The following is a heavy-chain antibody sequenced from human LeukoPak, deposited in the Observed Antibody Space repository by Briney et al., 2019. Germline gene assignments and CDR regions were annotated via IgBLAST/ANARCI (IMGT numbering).Heavy chain of an antibody. CDR2: ISYDGSNK. V-gene: IGHV3-30-3*01. J-gene: IGHJ4*02. D-gene: IGHD6-13*01. Sequence: GGSLRLSCAASGFTFSSYAMHWVRQAPGKGLEWVAVISYDGSNKYCADSVKGRFTISRDNSKNTLYLQMNSLRAEDTAVYYCARDPIAAAGTLYFDYWGQGTLVTVSS. CDR3: ARDPIAAAGTLYFDY. CDR1: GFTFSSYA.